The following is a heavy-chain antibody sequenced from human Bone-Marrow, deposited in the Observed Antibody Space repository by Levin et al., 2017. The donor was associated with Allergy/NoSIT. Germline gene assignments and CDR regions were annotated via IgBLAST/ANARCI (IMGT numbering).Heavy chain of an antibody. V-gene: IGHV2-5*02. CDR3: AHSQSLRPGLPGYNYGPFDF. Sequence: NVSGPTLVKPKQTLTLTCTFSGFSLSTSGVGVGWIRQPPGKALEWLALIYWDDDLRYSPSLQSRLTITKDTSKNQVVLTMTNMAPADTGTYFCAHSQSLRPGLPGYNYGPFDFWGQGTLVIVSS. D-gene: IGHD5-18*01. CDR1: GFSLSTSGVG. J-gene: IGHJ4*02. CDR2: IYWDDDL.